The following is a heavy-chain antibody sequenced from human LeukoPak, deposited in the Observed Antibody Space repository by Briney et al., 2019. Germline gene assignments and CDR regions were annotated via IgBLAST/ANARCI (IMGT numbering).Heavy chain of an antibody. D-gene: IGHD5-12*01. V-gene: IGHV3-48*03. CDR2: ISSSGRTI. CDR3: ARDASRGQEDY. CDR1: GFTFSSYE. Sequence: GGSMRLSCAASGFTFSSYEMNWVRQAPGKGLEWVSYISSSGRTIYYAESVKGRFTISRDNAKNSLYLQMNSLRAEDTAVYYCARDASRGQEDYWGQGTLVTVSS. J-gene: IGHJ4*02.